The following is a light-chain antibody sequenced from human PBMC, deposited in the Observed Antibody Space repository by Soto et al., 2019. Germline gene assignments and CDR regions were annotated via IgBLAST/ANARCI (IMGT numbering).Light chain of an antibody. V-gene: IGKV1-5*01. CDR3: HLHPANLAP. Sequence: TCRASQSISSWLAWYQQKPGKAPKLLIYDASSLESGVPSRFSGIVSRTELSLIGLSPQHYYCAAYSIHLHPANLAPFAEGTRVDIK. CDR1: QSISSW. CDR2: DAS. J-gene: IGKJ1*01.